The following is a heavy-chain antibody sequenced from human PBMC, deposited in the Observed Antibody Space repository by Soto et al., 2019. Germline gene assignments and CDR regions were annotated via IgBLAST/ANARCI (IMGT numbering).Heavy chain of an antibody. CDR1: GDSVSSQSGT. D-gene: IGHD2-8*01. V-gene: IGHV6-1*01. Sequence: SQTLSLTCAISGDSVSSQSGTWTWVRQSPSRGLEWLGRTYYRSNWYTDYAVSVKGRITISPDTSNNQLSLQLNSVTPDDTAVYYCARLIGNSWLDSWGQGTLVTVS. CDR2: TYYRSNWYT. CDR3: ARLIGNSWLDS. J-gene: IGHJ5*01.